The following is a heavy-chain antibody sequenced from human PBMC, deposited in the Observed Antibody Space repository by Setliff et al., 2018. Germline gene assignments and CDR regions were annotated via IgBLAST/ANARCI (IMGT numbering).Heavy chain of an antibody. CDR2: ITPFNGNT. Sequence: GASVKVSCKASGYTFTYRYLHWVRQAPGQALEWMGWITPFNGNTNYAQKFQDRVTITRDRSMSTAYMELSRLRSEDTAMYYCAGDTIQDAFDIWGQGTMVTVSS. J-gene: IGHJ3*02. V-gene: IGHV1-45*02. CDR3: AGDTIQDAFDI. CDR1: GYTFTYRY. D-gene: IGHD3-3*01.